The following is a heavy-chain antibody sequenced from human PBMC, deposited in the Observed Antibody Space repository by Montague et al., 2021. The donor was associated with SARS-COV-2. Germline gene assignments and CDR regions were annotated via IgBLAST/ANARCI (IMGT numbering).Heavy chain of an antibody. Sequence: SETLSLTCTVSGGSISSSSYYWGWIRQPPGKGLEWIGSICYSGSTYYNPSLKSRVTISVDTSKNQFSLKLSSVTAADTAVYYCARLFYSSGWSENDAFDIWGQGTMVTVSS. J-gene: IGHJ3*02. CDR3: ARLFYSSGWSENDAFDI. CDR1: GGSISSSSYY. V-gene: IGHV4-39*01. D-gene: IGHD6-19*01. CDR2: ICYSGST.